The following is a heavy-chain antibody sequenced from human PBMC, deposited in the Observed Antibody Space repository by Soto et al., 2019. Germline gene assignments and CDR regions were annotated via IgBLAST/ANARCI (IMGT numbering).Heavy chain of an antibody. CDR1: GGSISSYY. CDR3: ARQWTYYDGSGTMSWAEGAFES. D-gene: IGHD3-10*01. Sequence: SEPLSLTCTVSGGSISSYYWSWIRQPPWKGLEWIGYIYYSGSTNYNPSLKSRVTISVDTSKNQFSLKLSSVTAADTAVYYCARQWTYYDGSGTMSWAEGAFESWGQGTMVTVSS. CDR2: IYYSGST. V-gene: IGHV4-59*08. J-gene: IGHJ3*02.